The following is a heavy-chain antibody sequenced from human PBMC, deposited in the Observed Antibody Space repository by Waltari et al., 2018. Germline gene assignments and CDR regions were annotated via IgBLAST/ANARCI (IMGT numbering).Heavy chain of an antibody. CDR1: GGSISSSSYY. CDR3: ARHWRKVVVAATRDGYYYYGMDV. CDR2: IYYSGST. Sequence: QLQLQESGPGLVKPSETLSLTCTVSGGSISSSSYYWVLIRQPPGKGLAWIGSIYYSGSTYYNPSLKSRVTISVDTSKNQFSLKLSSVTAADTAVYYCARHWRKVVVAATRDGYYYYGMDVWGQGTTVTVSS. V-gene: IGHV4-39*01. D-gene: IGHD2-15*01. J-gene: IGHJ6*02.